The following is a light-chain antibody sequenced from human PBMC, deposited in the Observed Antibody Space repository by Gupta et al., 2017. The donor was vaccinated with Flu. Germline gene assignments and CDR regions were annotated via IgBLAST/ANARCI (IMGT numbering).Light chain of an antibody. V-gene: IGKV3-15*01. Sequence: ERGMTQSPATLSVSPGERATRSGRARRSVGSNLAWYEQKPGQAPRLLIYCQSTRATAIPARSSGSRSGKDCTLTISSLQSEDFAVYYCQQYNNWPRTFGQGTKVDSK. CDR2: CQS. J-gene: IGKJ1*01. CDR1: RSVGSN. CDR3: QQYNNWPRT.